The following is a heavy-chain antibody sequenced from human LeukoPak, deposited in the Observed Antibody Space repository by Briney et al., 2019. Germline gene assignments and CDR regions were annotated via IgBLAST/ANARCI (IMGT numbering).Heavy chain of an antibody. D-gene: IGHD1-26*01. CDR3: ARVSGSPSRYYYGMDV. J-gene: IGHJ6*02. CDR2: INRNSGGT. Sequence: ASVKVSCKASGYTFTGYYMHWVRQAPGQGLEWMGWINRNSGGTNYAQKFQGRVTMTRDTSISTAYMELSRLRSDDTAVYYCARVSGSPSRYYYGMDVWGQGTTVTVSS. V-gene: IGHV1-2*02. CDR1: GYTFTGYY.